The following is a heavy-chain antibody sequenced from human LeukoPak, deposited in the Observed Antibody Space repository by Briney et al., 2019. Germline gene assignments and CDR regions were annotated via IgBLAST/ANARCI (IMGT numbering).Heavy chain of an antibody. CDR2: IRYDGSNK. CDR3: AKGGTAARPDYYYYMDV. CDR1: GFTFSSYG. V-gene: IGHV3-30*02. Sequence: PGGSLRLSCAASGFTFSSYGMHWVRQAPGKGLEWVAFIRYDGSNKYYADSVKGRFTISRDNSKNTLYLQVNSLRAEDTAVYYCAKGGTAARPDYYYYMDVWGKGTTVTVSS. D-gene: IGHD6-6*01. J-gene: IGHJ6*03.